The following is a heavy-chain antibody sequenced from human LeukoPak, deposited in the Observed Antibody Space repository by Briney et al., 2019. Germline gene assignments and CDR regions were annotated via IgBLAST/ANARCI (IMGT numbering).Heavy chain of an antibody. CDR3: AEFRTDRNYYMDV. CDR1: GGSISSGSYY. D-gene: IGHD3-22*01. V-gene: IGHV4-61*02. J-gene: IGHJ6*03. Sequence: PSQTLSLTCTVSGGSISSGSYYWSWIRQPAGKGPEWIGRIYTSGSTNYNPSLKSRVTISVDTSKNQFSLKLSSVTAADTAVYYCAEFRTDRNYYMDVWGKGTTVTVFS. CDR2: IYTSGST.